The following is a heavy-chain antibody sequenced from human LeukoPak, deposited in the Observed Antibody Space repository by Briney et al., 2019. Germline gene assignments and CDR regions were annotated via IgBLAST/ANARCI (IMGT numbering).Heavy chain of an antibody. D-gene: IGHD1-1*01. Sequence: ASVKISCKASGYTFTNHYMHWVRQAPGQGLEWLGLISPSGDRTWYAQKFQGRVSMTRDMSTSTDYMELSSLRSEDTAVYYCARGRYGTVSRGWFDPWGQGTLVTVSS. CDR3: ARGRYGTVSRGWFDP. J-gene: IGHJ5*02. CDR1: GYTFTNHY. V-gene: IGHV1-46*01. CDR2: ISPSGDRT.